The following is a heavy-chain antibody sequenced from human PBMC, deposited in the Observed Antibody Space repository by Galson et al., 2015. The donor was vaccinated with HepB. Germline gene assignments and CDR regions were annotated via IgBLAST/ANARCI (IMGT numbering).Heavy chain of an antibody. J-gene: IGHJ4*02. CDR2: INPDSGDT. Sequence: SVKVSCKASGYTFTGYYMHWVREAPGQGLEWIGWINPDSGDTNYAQKFQGRVALTKSTSRAYMELSTLTSDDTAVYYCARERAYCAGDCHFDSWGQGTLVTVSS. CDR3: ARERAYCAGDCHFDS. CDR1: GYTFTGYY. D-gene: IGHD2-21*02. V-gene: IGHV1-2*02.